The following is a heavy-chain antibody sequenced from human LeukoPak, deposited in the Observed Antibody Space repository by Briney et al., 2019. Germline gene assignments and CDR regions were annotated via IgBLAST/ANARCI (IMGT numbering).Heavy chain of an antibody. V-gene: IGHV1-18*01. J-gene: IGHJ4*02. Sequence: ASVKVSCKASGYTFTSYGISWVRQAPGQGLEWMGWISAYNGNTNYAQKFQGRVTLTTDTSTSTAYMDLRSLRSDDTAVYYCARDDLMYYFDNWGQGTLVTVSS. CDR1: GYTFTSYG. D-gene: IGHD2-8*01. CDR2: ISAYNGNT. CDR3: ARDDLMYYFDN.